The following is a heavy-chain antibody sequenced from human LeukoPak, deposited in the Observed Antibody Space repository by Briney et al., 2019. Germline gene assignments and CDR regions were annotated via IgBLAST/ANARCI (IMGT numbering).Heavy chain of an antibody. CDR1: GYTFTSYG. V-gene: IGHV1-8*02. J-gene: IGHJ6*03. CDR2: MNPNSGNT. Sequence: ASVKVSCKASGYTFTSYGISWVRQATGQGLEWMGWMNPNSGNTGYAQKFQGRVTMTRNTSISTAYMELSSLRSEDTAVYYCARVPMVRGVRSPKKYYYYYMDVWGKGTTVTISS. CDR3: ARVPMVRGVRSPKKYYYYYMDV. D-gene: IGHD3-10*01.